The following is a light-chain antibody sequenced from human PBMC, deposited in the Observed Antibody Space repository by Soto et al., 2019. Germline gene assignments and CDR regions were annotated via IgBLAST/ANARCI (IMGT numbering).Light chain of an antibody. CDR3: QQYNNWPPWT. J-gene: IGKJ1*01. CDR2: GAS. CDR1: QTVSSN. V-gene: IGKV3-15*01. Sequence: EIVMTQSPATLSVSPGESATLSCRASQTVSSNLAWYQQKPGQAPRLLIYGASTRANGMPARFSGGGSGTEFTLTISSLQSEDFAVYYCQQYNNWPPWTFGQGTKVEVK.